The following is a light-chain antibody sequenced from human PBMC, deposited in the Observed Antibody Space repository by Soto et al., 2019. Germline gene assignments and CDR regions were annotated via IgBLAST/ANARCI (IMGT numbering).Light chain of an antibody. V-gene: IGKV3-20*01. Sequence: DIVLTQSPDTLSLSPGERATLSCRASQSVKNSYLAWYQQKGGQAPRLLVYGTSTGATGVPGRFSGSGSGTDFSLTISRLEPEDFAVYYCHQYGSSPYTFGRGTILEIK. CDR2: GTS. CDR1: QSVKNSY. J-gene: IGKJ2*01. CDR3: HQYGSSPYT.